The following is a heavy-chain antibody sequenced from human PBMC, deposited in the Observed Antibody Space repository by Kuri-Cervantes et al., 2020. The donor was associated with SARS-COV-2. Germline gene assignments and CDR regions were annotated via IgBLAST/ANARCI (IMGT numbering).Heavy chain of an antibody. Sequence: SETLSLTCTVSGGSISSSVYYWGWIRQPPGKGLEWIGSIYYSGSTYYNPSLKSRVTISVDTSKKQFSLKLSSVTAADTAIYYCVRAAAGIYYFDYWGQGTLVTVSS. D-gene: IGHD6-13*01. CDR3: VRAAAGIYYFDY. J-gene: IGHJ4*02. CDR2: IYYSGST. V-gene: IGHV4-39*01. CDR1: GGSISSSVYY.